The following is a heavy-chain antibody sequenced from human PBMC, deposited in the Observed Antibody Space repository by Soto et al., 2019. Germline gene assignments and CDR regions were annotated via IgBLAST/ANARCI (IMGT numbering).Heavy chain of an antibody. CDR3: ATERDIVVVVAPLDY. Sequence: QVQLVESGGGVVQPGRSLRLSCAASGFTFSRYGMHWFRQAPGKGLEGVAVISYDGSNKYYADSVKGRFTISRDNSKNTLYLQMNSLRAEDTAVYYCATERDIVVVVAPLDYWGQGTLVTVSS. V-gene: IGHV3-30*03. D-gene: IGHD2-15*01. J-gene: IGHJ4*02. CDR2: ISYDGSNK. CDR1: GFTFSRYG.